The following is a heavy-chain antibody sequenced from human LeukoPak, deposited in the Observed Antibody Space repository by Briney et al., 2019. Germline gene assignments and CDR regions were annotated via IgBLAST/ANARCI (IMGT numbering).Heavy chain of an antibody. CDR3: AKGSGSYDYYFDY. Sequence: GGSLRLSCAASGFTFSSYAMSWVRQAPGKGLEWVSAISGSGGSTHYADSVKGRFTISRDNSKNTLYLQMNSLRAEDTAVYYCAKGSGSYDYYFDYWGQGTLVTVSS. V-gene: IGHV3-23*01. CDR1: GFTFSSYA. J-gene: IGHJ4*02. D-gene: IGHD1-26*01. CDR2: ISGSGGST.